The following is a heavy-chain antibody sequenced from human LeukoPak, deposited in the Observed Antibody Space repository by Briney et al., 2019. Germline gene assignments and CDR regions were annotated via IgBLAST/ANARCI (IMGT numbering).Heavy chain of an antibody. D-gene: IGHD3-3*01. Sequence: GGSLRLSCAASGFTFRRYGMHWVRQAPGKGLEWVAVISYDGSNKYYADSVKGRFTISRDNSQNTLWLQMNSLRAEDTAVYYCARDPNLGAFWSGYSTYPFDYWGQGTLVTVSS. CDR2: ISYDGSNK. J-gene: IGHJ4*02. V-gene: IGHV3-30*03. CDR1: GFTFRRYG. CDR3: ARDPNLGAFWSGYSTYPFDY.